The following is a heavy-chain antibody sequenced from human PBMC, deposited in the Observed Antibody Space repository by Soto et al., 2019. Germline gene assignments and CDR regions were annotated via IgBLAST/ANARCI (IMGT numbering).Heavy chain of an antibody. CDR1: GFTFSSYA. Sequence: GESLKISCAASGFTFSSYAMHWVRQAPGKGLEWVAVISYDGSNKYYADSVKGRFTISRDNSKNTLYLQMNSLRAEDTAVYYCARDPAEGGVIITSSFDYWGQGTLVTVSS. V-gene: IGHV3-30-3*01. D-gene: IGHD3-10*01. J-gene: IGHJ4*02. CDR3: ARDPAEGGVIITSSFDY. CDR2: ISYDGSNK.